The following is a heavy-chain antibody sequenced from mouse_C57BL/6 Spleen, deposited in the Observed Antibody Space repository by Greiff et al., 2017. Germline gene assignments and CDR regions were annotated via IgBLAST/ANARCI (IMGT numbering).Heavy chain of an antibody. D-gene: IGHD2-2*01. V-gene: IGHV1-80*01. Sequence: QVQLQQSGAELVKPGASVKISCKASGYAFSSYWMNWVKQSPGKGLEWIGQIYPGDGDTTYNGKFKGKGTLTADKSSSTAYMQLSSLTSEAAAVYFCGKESSTVVGGFAYWGQGTLVTVSA. CDR1: GYAFSSYW. CDR3: GKESSTVVGGFAY. J-gene: IGHJ3*01. CDR2: IYPGDGDT.